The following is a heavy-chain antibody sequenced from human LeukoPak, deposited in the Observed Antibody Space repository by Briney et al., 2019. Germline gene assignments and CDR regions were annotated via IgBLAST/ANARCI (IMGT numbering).Heavy chain of an antibody. Sequence: KPGGSLRLSCAASGFTFSSYSMNWVRQAPGKGLEWVSSISSSSSYIYYADSVKGRFTISRDNAKNSLYLQMNSLRAEDTAVYYCARDRPQYYDFWSGPTPGDYWGQGTLVTVSS. CDR1: GFTFSSYS. V-gene: IGHV3-21*01. CDR2: ISSSSSYI. D-gene: IGHD3-3*01. J-gene: IGHJ4*02. CDR3: ARDRPQYYDFWSGPTPGDY.